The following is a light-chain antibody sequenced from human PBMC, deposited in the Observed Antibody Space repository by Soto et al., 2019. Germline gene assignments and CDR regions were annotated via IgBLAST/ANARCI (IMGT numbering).Light chain of an antibody. V-gene: IGLV2-14*03. J-gene: IGLJ1*01. CDR1: SSDVGGYNY. Sequence: QSALTQPASVSGSPGQPITISCTGTSSDVGGYNYVSWYQHHPGKAPKLMIFDVSNRPSGVSNRFSGSKSGNTASLTISWLQPEDEADYYCSSYTTSNTRQIVFGTGTKLTVL. CDR2: DVS. CDR3: SSYTTSNTRQIV.